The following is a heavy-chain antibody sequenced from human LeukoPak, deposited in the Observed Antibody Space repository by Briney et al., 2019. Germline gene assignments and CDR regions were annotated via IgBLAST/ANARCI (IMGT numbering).Heavy chain of an antibody. CDR2: IKSDGSST. J-gene: IGHJ4*02. CDR3: ARTIYDSSGYSVDY. Sequence: PGGSLRLSCAASGFTFSSNWMHWVRQAPGKGLVWVTRIKSDGSSTSYADSVKGRFTISRDNAKNTLYRQMNRLRAEDTAVYYCARTIYDSSGYSVDYWGQGTMVTVSS. D-gene: IGHD3-22*01. V-gene: IGHV3-74*01. CDR1: GFTFSSNW.